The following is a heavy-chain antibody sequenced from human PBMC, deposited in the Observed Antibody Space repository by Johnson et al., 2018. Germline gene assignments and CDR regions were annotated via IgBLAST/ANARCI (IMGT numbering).Heavy chain of an antibody. Sequence: VQLQESGGGLVQPSRSLRLSCAASGFTFDDYAMHLVRQAPGKGLELVSGISGTSGSIGDADSVKGRFTISSDNAKNSLYLQRNRLRAEDTALYYCAKDIDHVGGGSRYGHFQHWGQGTLVTVSS. J-gene: IGHJ1*01. D-gene: IGHD2-15*01. V-gene: IGHV3-9*01. CDR3: AKDIDHVGGGSRYGHFQH. CDR2: ISGTSGSI. CDR1: GFTFDDYA.